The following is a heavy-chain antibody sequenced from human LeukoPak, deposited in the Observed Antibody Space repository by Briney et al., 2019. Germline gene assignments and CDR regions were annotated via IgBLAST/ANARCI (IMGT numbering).Heavy chain of an antibody. Sequence: GGSLRLSCAASGFTFSSYAMSWVRQAPGKGLEWVSAISGSGGSTYYADSVKGRFTISRDNSKNTLYLQMNSLRAEDTAVYYCAKDCRRYYYDSSGCFDYWGQGTLVTVSS. J-gene: IGHJ4*02. D-gene: IGHD3-22*01. V-gene: IGHV3-23*01. CDR1: GFTFSSYA. CDR3: AKDCRRYYYDSSGCFDY. CDR2: ISGSGGST.